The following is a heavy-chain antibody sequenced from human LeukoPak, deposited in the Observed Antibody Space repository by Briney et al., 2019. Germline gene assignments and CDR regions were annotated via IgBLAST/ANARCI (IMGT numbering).Heavy chain of an antibody. CDR3: ARAGFLEWWSPYYYYYGMDV. D-gene: IGHD3-3*01. V-gene: IGHV1-18*01. CDR2: ISAYNGNT. Sequence: ASVKVSCKASGYTFTSYGISWVRQAPGQGLEWMGWISAYNGNTNYAQKLQGRVTMTTDTSTSTAYMELSSLRSEDTAVYYCARAGFLEWWSPYYYYYGMDVWGQGTTVTVS. CDR1: GYTFTSYG. J-gene: IGHJ6*02.